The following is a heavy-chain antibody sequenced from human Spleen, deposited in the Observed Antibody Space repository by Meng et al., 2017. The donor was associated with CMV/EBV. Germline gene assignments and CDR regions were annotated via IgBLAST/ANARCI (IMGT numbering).Heavy chain of an antibody. Sequence: QVQLQQWGAGLLKPSETLSLTCAVYGGSFSGYYWSWIRQPPGKGLEWIGYISYSGSTYYNPSLKSRVTISVDTSKNQFSLKLSSVTAADTAVYYCARTHFYDSSNYGFDYWGQGTLVTVSS. CDR2: ISYSGST. J-gene: IGHJ4*02. CDR3: ARTHFYDSSNYGFDY. D-gene: IGHD3-22*01. CDR1: GGSFSGYY. V-gene: IGHV4-34*01.